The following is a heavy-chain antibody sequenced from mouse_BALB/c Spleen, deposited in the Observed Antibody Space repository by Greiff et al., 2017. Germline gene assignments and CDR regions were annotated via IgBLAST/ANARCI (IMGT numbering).Heavy chain of an antibody. CDR3: ARAPYGSSYGFAY. D-gene: IGHD1-1*01. CDR1: GFSLTGYG. CDR2: IWGDGST. J-gene: IGHJ3*01. V-gene: IGHV2-6-7*01. Sequence: QVQLKESGPGLVAPSQSLSITCTVSGFSLTGYGVNWVRQPPGKGLEWLGMIWGDGSTDYNSALKSRLSISKDNSKSQVFLKMNSLQTDDTARYYCARAPYGSSYGFAYWGQGTLVTVSA.